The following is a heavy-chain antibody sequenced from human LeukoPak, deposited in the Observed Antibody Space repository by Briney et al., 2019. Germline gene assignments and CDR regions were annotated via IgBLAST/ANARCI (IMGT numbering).Heavy chain of an antibody. D-gene: IGHD3-10*01. CDR1: GFTFSSYA. Sequence: GGSLRLSCAASGFTFSSYAMHWVRQAPGKGLEWVAVISYDGSNKYYADSVKGRFTISRDNSKNTLYLQMNSLRAGDTAVYYCARGPYGSGSPDYYFDYWGQGTLVTVSS. CDR3: ARGPYGSGSPDYYFDY. CDR2: ISYDGSNK. V-gene: IGHV3-30*04. J-gene: IGHJ4*02.